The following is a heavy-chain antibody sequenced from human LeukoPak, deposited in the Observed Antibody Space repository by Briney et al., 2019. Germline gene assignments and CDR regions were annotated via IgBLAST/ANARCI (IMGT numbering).Heavy chain of an antibody. D-gene: IGHD2-8*01. CDR2: IYSGGST. Sequence: GGSLRLSCAGSGFTVSSNYMSWVRQAPGKGLEWVSVIYSGGSTNYADSVKGRFTISRDNSKNTLYLQMNSLRAEDTAVYYCASGRLGYCTNGVCYDAFDIWGQGTMVTVSS. J-gene: IGHJ3*02. CDR1: GFTVSSNY. CDR3: ASGRLGYCTNGVCYDAFDI. V-gene: IGHV3-53*01.